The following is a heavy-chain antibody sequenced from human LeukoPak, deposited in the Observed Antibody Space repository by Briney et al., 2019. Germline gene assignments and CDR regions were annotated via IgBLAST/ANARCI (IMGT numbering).Heavy chain of an antibody. CDR2: ISWNSGSI. V-gene: IGHV3-9*01. Sequence: GGSLRLSCAASGFTFDDYAMHWVRQAPGRGLEWVSGISWNSGSIGYADSVKGRFTISRDNAKNSLYLQMNSLRAEDTALYYCVKDSDSSGYYQPFDYWGQGTLVTVSS. CDR3: VKDSDSSGYYQPFDY. D-gene: IGHD3-22*01. J-gene: IGHJ4*02. CDR1: GFTFDDYA.